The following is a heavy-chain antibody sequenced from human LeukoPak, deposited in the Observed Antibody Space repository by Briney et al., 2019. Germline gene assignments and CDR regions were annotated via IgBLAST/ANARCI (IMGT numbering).Heavy chain of an antibody. D-gene: IGHD4-17*01. Sequence: SVKVSCKASGGTFSSYAISWVRQAPGQGLEWMGGIIPIFGTANYAQKFQGRVTITADKSTSTAYMELSSLRSEDTAVYYCARGPPSTVTTTPDYYYYYMDVWGKGTTVTVSS. CDR3: ARGPPSTVTTTPDYYYYYMDV. CDR1: GGTFSSYA. J-gene: IGHJ6*03. V-gene: IGHV1-69*06. CDR2: IIPIFGTA.